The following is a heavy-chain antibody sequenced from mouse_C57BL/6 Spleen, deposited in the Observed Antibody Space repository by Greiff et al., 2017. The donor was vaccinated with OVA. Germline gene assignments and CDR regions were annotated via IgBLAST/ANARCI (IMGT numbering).Heavy chain of an antibody. D-gene: IGHD1-1*01. CDR2: ISDGGSYT. CDR1: GFTFSSYA. V-gene: IGHV5-4*01. CDR3: AREITTVVGRYFDY. J-gene: IGHJ2*01. Sequence: EVQVVESGGGLVKPGGSLKLSCAASGFTFSSYAMSWVRQTPEKRLEWVATISDGGSYTYYPDNVKGRFTISRDNAKNNLYLQMSHLKSEDTAMYYCAREITTVVGRYFDYWGQGTTLTVSS.